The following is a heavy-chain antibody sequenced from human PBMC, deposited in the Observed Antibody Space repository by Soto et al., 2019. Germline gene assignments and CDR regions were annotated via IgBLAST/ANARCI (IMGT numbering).Heavy chain of an antibody. CDR2: IWYDGSNK. D-gene: IGHD5-12*01. CDR3: ARDRYDSGYDSGRGYYYGMDV. J-gene: IGHJ6*02. Sequence: GGSLRLSCAASGFTFSSYGMHWVRQAPGKGLEWVAVIWYDGSNKYYADSVKGRFTISRDNSKNTLYLQTNSLRAEDTAVYYCARDRYDSGYDSGRGYYYGMDVWGQGTTVTVSS. V-gene: IGHV3-33*01. CDR1: GFTFSSYG.